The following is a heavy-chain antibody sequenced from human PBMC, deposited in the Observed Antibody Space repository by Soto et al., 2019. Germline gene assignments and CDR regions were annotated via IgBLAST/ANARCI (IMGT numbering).Heavy chain of an antibody. CDR3: AKDGGGHYDYVWGSSDYYGMDV. CDR2: ISYDGSNK. D-gene: IGHD3-16*01. Sequence: QVQLVESGGGVVQPGRSLRLSCAASGFTFSSYGMHWVRQAPGKGLEWVAVISYDGSNKYYADSVKGRFTISRDNSKNTRYLQMNSLRAEDTAVYYCAKDGGGHYDYVWGSSDYYGMDVWGQGTTVTVSS. V-gene: IGHV3-30*18. J-gene: IGHJ6*02. CDR1: GFTFSSYG.